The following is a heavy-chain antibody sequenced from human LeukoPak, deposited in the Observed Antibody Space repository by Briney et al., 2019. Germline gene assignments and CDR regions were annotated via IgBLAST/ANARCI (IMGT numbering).Heavy chain of an antibody. V-gene: IGHV4-34*01. J-gene: IGHJ6*03. CDR1: GGSFSGYH. Sequence: PSETLSLTCAVYGGSFSGYHWTWIRQSPGKGLVWIGDINPSGSTYYNPSLKSRLTISVDTSKNHFSLKLRSVTAEDTAVYYCARGRHDITMIVVVLTSVSYYLDVWGQGTTVTVS. CDR3: ARGRHDITMIVVVLTSVSYYLDV. CDR2: INPSGST. D-gene: IGHD3-22*01.